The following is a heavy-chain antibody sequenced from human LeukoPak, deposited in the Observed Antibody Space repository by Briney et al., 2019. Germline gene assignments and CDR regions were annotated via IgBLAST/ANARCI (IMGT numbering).Heavy chain of an antibody. CDR2: IYYSGST. CDR3: ARDLAGTTGTTLRENHWFDP. J-gene: IGHJ5*02. Sequence: PSETLSLTCTVSGGSISSYYWSWIRQPPGKGPEWIGYIYYSGSTNYNPSLKSRVTISVDTSKNQFSLKLSSVTAADTAVYYCARDLAGTTGTTLRENHWFDPWGQGTLVTVSS. D-gene: IGHD1-1*01. CDR1: GGSISSYY. V-gene: IGHV4-59*01.